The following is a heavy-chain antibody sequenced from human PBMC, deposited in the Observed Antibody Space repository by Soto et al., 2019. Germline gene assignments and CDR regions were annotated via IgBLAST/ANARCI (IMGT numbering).Heavy chain of an antibody. CDR2: ISSSGSTI. CDR3: AREGEGYIADWNYVELHYMDV. CDR1: GFTFSDYY. V-gene: IGHV3-11*01. J-gene: IGHJ6*03. D-gene: IGHD1-7*01. Sequence: GGSLRLSCAASGFTFSDYYMSWIRQAPGKGLEWVSYISSSGSTIYYADSVKGRFTISRDNAKNSLYLQMNSLRAEDTAVYYCAREGEGYIADWNYVELHYMDVWGKGTTVTVSS.